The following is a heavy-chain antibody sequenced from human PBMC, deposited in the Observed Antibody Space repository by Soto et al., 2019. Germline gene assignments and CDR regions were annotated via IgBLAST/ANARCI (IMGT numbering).Heavy chain of an antibody. D-gene: IGHD6-13*01. CDR3: ALLPAAGTGSY. CDR2: IYWDDDK. V-gene: IGHV2-5*02. J-gene: IGHJ4*02. CDR1: GFSLSTSGVG. Sequence: QITLKESGPTLVKPTQTLTLTCTFSGFSLSTSGVGVGWIRQPPGKALEWLALIYWDDDKRYSPSLKNRLTITKDPSKNQVVLTITNMDPMDTATYYCALLPAAGTGSYWGQGTLVTVSS.